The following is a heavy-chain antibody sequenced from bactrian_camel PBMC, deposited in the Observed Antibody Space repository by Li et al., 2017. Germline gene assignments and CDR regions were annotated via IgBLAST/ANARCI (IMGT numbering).Heavy chain of an antibody. J-gene: IGHJ4*01. D-gene: IGHD1*01. CDR3: RARCRPYADPNDLKEY. Sequence: HVQLVESGGGSVQAGGSLILSCVASGYTYSRNCMGWFRQVPGKEREGVAAINNNDGDSYYADSVKGRFTISQDNANNMLYLQMNSLRPEDTAIYYCRARCRPYADPNDLKEYWGQGTQVTVS. CDR1: GYTYSRNC. CDR2: INNNDGDS. V-gene: IGHV3S6*01.